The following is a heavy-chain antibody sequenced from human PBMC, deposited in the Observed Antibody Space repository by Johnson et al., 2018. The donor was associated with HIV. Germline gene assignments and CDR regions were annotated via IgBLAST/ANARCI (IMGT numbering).Heavy chain of an antibody. D-gene: IGHD3-22*01. V-gene: IGHV3-66*01. Sequence: VQLVESGGGVVQPGRSLRLSCAASGFTFSSYAMHWVRQAPGKGLEWVSVIYSGGSTYYADSVKGRFTISRDNSKNTLYLQMNSLRAEDTDVYYCARAWVNYYDSPDAFDIWGQGTMVTVSS. CDR1: GFTFSSYA. CDR3: ARAWVNYYDSPDAFDI. CDR2: IYSGGST. J-gene: IGHJ3*02.